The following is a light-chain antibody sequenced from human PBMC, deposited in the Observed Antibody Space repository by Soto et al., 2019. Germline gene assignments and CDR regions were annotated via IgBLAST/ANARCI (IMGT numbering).Light chain of an antibody. V-gene: IGKV1-5*01. CDR2: DAS. CDR3: QQYNSYSAT. J-gene: IGKJ1*01. Sequence: DIQMTQSPSTLSASVGDRVTITCLASQSSSIWLAWYQQKPGKAPKLLIYDASSLKSGVPSRFSGSGSWTEFTLNISRLQPDDFATYFCQQYNSYSATFGQGTKVEIK. CDR1: QSSSIW.